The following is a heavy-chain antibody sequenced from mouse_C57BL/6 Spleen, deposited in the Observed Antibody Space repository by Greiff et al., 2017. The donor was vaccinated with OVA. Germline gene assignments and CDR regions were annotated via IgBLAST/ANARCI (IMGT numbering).Heavy chain of an antibody. CDR2: INPNNGGT. CDR1: GYTFTDYY. V-gene: IGHV1-26*01. CDR3: ARSYGSSYVYYAMDY. J-gene: IGHJ4*01. Sequence: VQLQQSGPELVKPGASVKISCKASGYTFTDYYMNWVKQSHGKSLEWIGDINPNNGGTSYNQKFKGKATLTVDKSSSTAYMELRSLTSEDSAVYYCARSYGSSYVYYAMDYWGQGTSVTVSS. D-gene: IGHD1-1*01.